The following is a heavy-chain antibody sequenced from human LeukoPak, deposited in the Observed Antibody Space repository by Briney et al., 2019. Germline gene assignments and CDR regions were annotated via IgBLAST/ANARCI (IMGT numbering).Heavy chain of an antibody. Sequence: SETLSLTCTVSGGSVSSNDYYWGWIRQPPGKGLGWIGSIYYTGSTYYTPSLKSGVTISIDTSKNLFSLNLSSVTAADTAVYYCARVEPYYGSGSSTDKYYFDYWGQGTLVTVSS. V-gene: IGHV4-39*01. D-gene: IGHD3-10*01. J-gene: IGHJ4*02. CDR2: IYYTGST. CDR3: ARVEPYYGSGSSTDKYYFDY. CDR1: GGSVSSNDYY.